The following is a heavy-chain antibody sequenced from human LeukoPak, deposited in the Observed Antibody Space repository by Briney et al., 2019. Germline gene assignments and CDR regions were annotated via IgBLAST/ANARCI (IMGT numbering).Heavy chain of an antibody. CDR3: ASRNMVRVVNAFDI. J-gene: IGHJ3*02. CDR2: VFETGST. D-gene: IGHD3-10*01. CDR1: GGSINNSTNY. Sequence: SETLSLTCSVSGGSINNSTNYWGWIRQPPGEGLEWIGSVFETGSTYYSPSLKSRVTISVDMFRNQFSLRLNSVTATDTAVYYCASRNMVRVVNAFDIWGQGTMVTVSS. V-gene: IGHV4-39*01.